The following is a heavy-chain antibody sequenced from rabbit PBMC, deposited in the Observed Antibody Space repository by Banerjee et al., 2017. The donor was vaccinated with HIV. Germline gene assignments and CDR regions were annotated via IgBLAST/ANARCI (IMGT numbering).Heavy chain of an antibody. D-gene: IGHD1-1*01. CDR2: IGAGSVNA. Sequence: QSLEESGGDLVKPGASLTLTCTASGFSFSSGYYMCWVRQATGKGLEWIACIGAGSVNAYYASWAKGRFPISKPSSTTVSLQMTSLTAADTAAYFCARWSSGDYLGLWGQGTLVTVS. CDR3: ARWSSGDYLGL. J-gene: IGHJ6*01. CDR1: GFSFSSGYY. V-gene: IGHV1S40*01.